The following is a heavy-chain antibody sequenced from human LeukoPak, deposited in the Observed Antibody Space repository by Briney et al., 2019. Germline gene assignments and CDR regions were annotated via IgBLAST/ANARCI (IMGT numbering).Heavy chain of an antibody. CDR1: GYTFTSNY. V-gene: IGHV1-46*01. Sequence: ASVKVSCKASGYTFTSNYIHWVRQAPGQGLEWMGMIYPRDGSTSYAQKFQGRVTVTRDTSTSTVHIELSGLRSEDTAVYYCARDQEGFDYWGQGTLVTVSS. CDR3: ARDQEGFDY. J-gene: IGHJ4*02. CDR2: IYPRDGST.